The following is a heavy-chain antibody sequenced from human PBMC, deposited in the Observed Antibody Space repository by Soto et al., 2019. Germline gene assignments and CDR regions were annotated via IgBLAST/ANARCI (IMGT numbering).Heavy chain of an antibody. Sequence: PGGSLRLSCAASGFTFSSYAMSWVRQAPGKGLEWVSVLSGTSGTTYNADSVKGRFTISRDNSKNTLYLQMNSLRAEDTAVYYCAKVQDSLVVPGAPGNWFDPWGQGTLVTVSS. CDR3: AKVQDSLVVPGAPGNWFDP. CDR1: GFTFSSYA. CDR2: LSGTSGTT. V-gene: IGHV3-23*01. D-gene: IGHD2-2*01. J-gene: IGHJ5*02.